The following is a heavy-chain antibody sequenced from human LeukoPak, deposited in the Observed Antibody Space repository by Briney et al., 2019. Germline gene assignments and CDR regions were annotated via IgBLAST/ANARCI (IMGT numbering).Heavy chain of an antibody. Sequence: EASVKVSCKASGYTFTGYYMHWVRQAPGQGLEWMGWINPNSGGTNYAQKFQGRVTMTRDTSISTAYMELSRLRSDDTAVYYCPRDPRGTTVIFDYWGQRSLVTVS. CDR3: PRDPRGTTVIFDY. D-gene: IGHD4-17*01. J-gene: IGHJ4*02. V-gene: IGHV1-2*02. CDR2: INPNSGGT. CDR1: GYTFTGYY.